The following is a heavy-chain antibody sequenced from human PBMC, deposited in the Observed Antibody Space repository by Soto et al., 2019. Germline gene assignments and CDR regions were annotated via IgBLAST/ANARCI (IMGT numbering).Heavy chain of an antibody. CDR2: IIPIFGTA. CDR1: GGTFSSYA. J-gene: IGHJ4*02. D-gene: IGHD4-17*01. V-gene: IGHV1-69*12. Sequence: QVQLVQSGAEVKKPGSSVKVSCKASGGTFSSYAISWVRQAPGQGLEWMGGIIPIFGTANYAQKFQGRVTITADESTSTADMELSSLRSEDTAVYYCARVRVYGDFPNVPFDYWGQGTLVTVSS. CDR3: ARVRVYGDFPNVPFDY.